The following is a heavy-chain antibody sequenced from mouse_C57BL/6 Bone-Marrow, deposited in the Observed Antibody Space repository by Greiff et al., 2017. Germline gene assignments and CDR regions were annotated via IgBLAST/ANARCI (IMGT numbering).Heavy chain of an antibody. CDR3: ARNCFYFYYAMDY. D-gene: IGHD2-3*01. V-gene: IGHV1-22*01. Sequence: VQLQQSGPELVKPGASVKMSCKASGYTFTDYTMHWVKQSHGKGLEWIGYINPNNGGTSYNQKFKGKATLTVNKSSSTAYMELRSLTSEDSAVYYCARNCFYFYYAMDYWGQETSVTVSS. CDR2: INPNNGGT. CDR1: GYTFTDYT. J-gene: IGHJ4*01.